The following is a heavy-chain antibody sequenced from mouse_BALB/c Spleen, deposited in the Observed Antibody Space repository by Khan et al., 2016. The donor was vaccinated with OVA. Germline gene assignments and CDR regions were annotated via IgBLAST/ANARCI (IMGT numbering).Heavy chain of an antibody. Sequence: QIQLVQSGPELKKPGETVKISCKASGYPFTNFGMTWVKQAPGKGLKWMGWISTYTGEPTYADDFKGRFAFSLETSASTAYLQINSLKNEDTGTYLCTRRGWLPLYGMDYWGQGTSVTVSS. J-gene: IGHJ4*01. CDR2: ISTYTGEP. CDR1: GYPFTNFG. D-gene: IGHD2-3*01. CDR3: TRRGWLPLYGMDY. V-gene: IGHV9-3-1*01.